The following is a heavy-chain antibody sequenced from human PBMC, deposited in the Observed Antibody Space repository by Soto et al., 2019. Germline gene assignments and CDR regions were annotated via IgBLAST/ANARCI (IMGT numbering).Heavy chain of an antibody. CDR2: IGTSGATT. J-gene: IGHJ5*02. CDR3: YVLVVVVVPPTPSWFDP. CDR1: GFTFSSYA. Sequence: EVQLLESGGGLVQPGGSLRLSSAASGFTFSSYAMSWVRQAPGKGLEWVSAIGTSGATTYYADSVKGRFTISRDNSKNTLFLQMNSLRAEDTAVYYCYVLVVVVVPPTPSWFDPWGQGTLVTVSS. D-gene: IGHD2-15*01. V-gene: IGHV3-23*01.